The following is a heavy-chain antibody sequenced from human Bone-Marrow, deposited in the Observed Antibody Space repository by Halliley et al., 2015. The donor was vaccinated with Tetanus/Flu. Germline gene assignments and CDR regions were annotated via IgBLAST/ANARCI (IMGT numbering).Heavy chain of an antibody. V-gene: IGHV4-59*01. Sequence: EWIGQMHDSGSTRYNPSLKSRVTISIGTSKKQFSLNLSSVTAADTAVYYCATLLAGGGGRGYWGQGTLVIVSS. CDR3: ATLLAGGGGRGY. D-gene: IGHD2-15*01. J-gene: IGHJ4*02. CDR2: MHDSGST.